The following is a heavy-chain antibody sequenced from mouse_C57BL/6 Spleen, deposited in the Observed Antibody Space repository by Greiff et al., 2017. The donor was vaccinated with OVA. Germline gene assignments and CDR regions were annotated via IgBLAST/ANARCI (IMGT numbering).Heavy chain of an antibody. J-gene: IGHJ2*01. Sequence: EVHLVESEGGLVQPGSSMKLSCTASGFTFSDYYMAWVRQVPEKGLEWVANINYDGSSTYYLHSLKSRFIISGDNAKNILYLQMSSLKSEDTATYYCARFDGYSPFDYWGQGTTLTVSS. CDR2: INYDGSST. CDR3: ARFDGYSPFDY. V-gene: IGHV5-16*01. D-gene: IGHD2-3*01. CDR1: GFTFSDYY.